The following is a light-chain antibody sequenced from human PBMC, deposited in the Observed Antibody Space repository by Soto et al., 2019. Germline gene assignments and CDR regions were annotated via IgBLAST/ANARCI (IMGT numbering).Light chain of an antibody. CDR2: EVN. Sequence: QSALTQPASVSGSPGQSVTISCTGTSSDVGGYNYVSWYQQHPGKAPTLMIYEVNNRPSGVSNCFSGSKSGNTASLTISGLQAEEEADYYCTSSTSSSTRVFGGGTKVTVL. CDR3: TSSTSSSTRV. V-gene: IGLV2-14*01. CDR1: SSDVGGYNY. J-gene: IGLJ2*01.